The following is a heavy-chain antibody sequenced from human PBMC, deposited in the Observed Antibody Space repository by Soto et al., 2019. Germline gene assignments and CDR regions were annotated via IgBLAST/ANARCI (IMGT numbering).Heavy chain of an antibody. J-gene: IGHJ3*02. CDR3: ARGGRRSGSYADAFDI. CDR1: GGTFSRYA. Sequence: SCKASGGTFSRYAFSWVHQAPGKGLEWVANIKQDGSEKYYVDSVKGRFTISRDNAKNSLYLQMNSLRAEDTAVYYCARGGRRSGSYADAFDIWGQGTMVTVSS. V-gene: IGHV3-7*03. D-gene: IGHD1-26*01. CDR2: IKQDGSEK.